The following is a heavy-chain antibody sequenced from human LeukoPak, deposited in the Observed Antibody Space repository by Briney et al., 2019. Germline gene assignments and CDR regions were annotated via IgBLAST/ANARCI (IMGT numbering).Heavy chain of an antibody. CDR1: GGSVSSGSYY. CDR3: ARHSLVGVPAAMDP. V-gene: IGHV4-39*01. D-gene: IGHD2-2*01. J-gene: IGHJ5*02. CDR2: IYYSGST. Sequence: PSETLPLTCTVAGGSVSSGSYYWGWIRQPPGKGLEWIGSIYYSGSTYYNPSLKSRVTISVDTSKNQFSLKLSSVTAADTAVYYCARHSLVGVPAAMDPWGQGTLVTVSS.